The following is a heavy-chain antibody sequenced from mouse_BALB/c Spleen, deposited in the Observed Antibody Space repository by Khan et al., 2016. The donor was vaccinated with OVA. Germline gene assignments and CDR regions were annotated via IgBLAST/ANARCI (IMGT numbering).Heavy chain of an antibody. Sequence: EVQLQESGPGLVKPSQTVSLTCTVTGISITTGNYRWSWIRQFPGNKLEWIGNIYYSGTITYNPSLTSRTTITRDTSKSQFFLAMNSLTAEDTATYFCARDYGSLYWYFDDWGAGTTVTVSS. V-gene: IGHV3-5*02. CDR3: ARDYGSLYWYFDD. CDR2: IYYSGTI. CDR1: GISITTGNYR. J-gene: IGHJ1*01. D-gene: IGHD1-1*01.